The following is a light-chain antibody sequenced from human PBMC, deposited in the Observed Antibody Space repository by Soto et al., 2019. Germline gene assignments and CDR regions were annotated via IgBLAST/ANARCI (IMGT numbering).Light chain of an antibody. CDR1: QSVTTF. CDR2: DAS. CDR3: QQRINWPLT. J-gene: IGKJ4*01. Sequence: EIVLTQSPVTLSLSPGERATLSCRASQSVTTFLAWYQQKPGQAPRLLIYDASKRATGIPARFSGSGSGTDFTLTISSLEPEDFAVYYCQQRINWPLTFGGRTKVEIK. V-gene: IGKV3-11*01.